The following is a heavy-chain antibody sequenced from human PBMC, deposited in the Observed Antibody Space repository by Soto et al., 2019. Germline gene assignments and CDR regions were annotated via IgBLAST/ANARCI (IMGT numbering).Heavy chain of an antibody. Sequence: EVQLVESGGGLVQPGGSLRLSCAASGFTFSSYWMHWVRQAPGKGLVWVSRIKSDGSSTHYADSVKGRFTSSRDNAKNTLYLQMNSLRVEDTAVYYCASLDSSGSRPIDYWGQGTLVTVSS. CDR3: ASLDSSGSRPIDY. V-gene: IGHV3-74*01. CDR1: GFTFSSYW. D-gene: IGHD6-19*01. CDR2: IKSDGSST. J-gene: IGHJ4*02.